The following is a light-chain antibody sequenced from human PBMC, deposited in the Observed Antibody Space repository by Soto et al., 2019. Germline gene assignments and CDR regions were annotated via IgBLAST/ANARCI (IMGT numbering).Light chain of an antibody. CDR2: EVS. CDR3: SSYTSSG. Sequence: QSALTQPASVSGSPGQSITISCTGTSSDVGGYNYVSWYQQHPGKAPKLMIYEVSNRPSGVSNRFSGSKSGNTASLTISGLQAEDEADYYCSSYTSSGFGGGTKVTVL. V-gene: IGLV2-14*01. CDR1: SSDVGGYNY. J-gene: IGLJ2*01.